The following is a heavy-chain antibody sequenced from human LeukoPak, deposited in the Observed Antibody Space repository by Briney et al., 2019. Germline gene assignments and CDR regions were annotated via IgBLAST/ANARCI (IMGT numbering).Heavy chain of an antibody. D-gene: IGHD1-1*01. CDR2: ISYDGSNK. CDR3: ARIRSLRSVFNEPTVDY. J-gene: IGHJ4*02. CDR1: GFTFSSYA. Sequence: GGSLRLSCAASGFTFSSYAMHWVRQAPPKGLAWVAVISYDGSNKYYADSVKGRFTISRDNSKNTLYLQMNSLRAEDTAVYYCARIRSLRSVFNEPTVDYWGQGTLVTVSS. V-gene: IGHV3-30*01.